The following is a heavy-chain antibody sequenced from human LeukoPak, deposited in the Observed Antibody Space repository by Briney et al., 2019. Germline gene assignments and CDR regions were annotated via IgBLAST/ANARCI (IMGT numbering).Heavy chain of an antibody. CDR1: GGTFSSYA. V-gene: IGHV1-69*04. D-gene: IGHD6-13*01. Sequence: SVKVSCKASGGTFSSYAISWVRQAPGQGLEWMGRIIPILGIANYAQKFQGRVTITADKSTSTAYMELSSLRSEDTAMYYCARDRGSSSWYLQYYFDYWGQGTLVTVSS. CDR3: ARDRGSSSWYLQYYFDY. CDR2: IIPILGIA. J-gene: IGHJ4*02.